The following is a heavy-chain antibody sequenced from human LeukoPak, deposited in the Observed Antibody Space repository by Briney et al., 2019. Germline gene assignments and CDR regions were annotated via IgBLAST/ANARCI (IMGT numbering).Heavy chain of an antibody. J-gene: IGHJ6*03. D-gene: IGHD2-15*01. Sequence: PSETLSLTCAVYGGSSSGYYWSWIRQPPGKGLEWIGEINHSGSTNYNPSLKSRVTISVDTSKNQFSLKLSSVTAADTAVYYCAREEGGYCSGGSCHYYYYYYYMDVWGKGTTVTVSS. CDR3: AREEGGYCSGGSCHYYYYYYYMDV. V-gene: IGHV4-34*01. CDR2: INHSGST. CDR1: GGSSSGYY.